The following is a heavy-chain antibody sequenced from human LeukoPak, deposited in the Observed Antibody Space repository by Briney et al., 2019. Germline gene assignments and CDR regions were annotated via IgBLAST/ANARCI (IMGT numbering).Heavy chain of an antibody. Sequence: PSETLSLTCTVSGGSISSYYWSWIRQPAGKGLEWIGRIYTSGSTNYNPSLKSRVTMSVDTSKNQFSLNLSSVTAADTAVYYCVRSADIWFGEGNFDYWGQGTLVTVSS. V-gene: IGHV4-4*07. J-gene: IGHJ4*02. CDR3: VRSADIWFGEGNFDY. D-gene: IGHD3-10*01. CDR1: GGSISSYY. CDR2: IYTSGST.